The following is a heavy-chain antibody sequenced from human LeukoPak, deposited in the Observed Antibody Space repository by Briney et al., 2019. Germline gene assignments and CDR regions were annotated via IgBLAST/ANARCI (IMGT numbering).Heavy chain of an antibody. Sequence: GGSLRLSCAGSGFTFSSYWMHWVRQVPGKELVWVSSIKPDGSTTNYADSVKGRFTISRDNAGNTLFLHANSLRAEDTAVYYCARGGPTTWFWGQGTLVTISS. J-gene: IGHJ4*02. CDR3: ARGGPTTWF. CDR2: IKPDGSTT. D-gene: IGHD2/OR15-2a*01. V-gene: IGHV3-74*01. CDR1: GFTFSSYW.